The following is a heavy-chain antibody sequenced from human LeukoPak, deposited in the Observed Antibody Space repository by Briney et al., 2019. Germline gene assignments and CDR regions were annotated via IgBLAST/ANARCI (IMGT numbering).Heavy chain of an antibody. CDR1: GYTFTSYG. Sequence: ASVKVSCKASGYTFTSYGISWVRQAPGQGLEWMGWISAYNGNTNYAQKLQGRVTMTTDTSTSTAYMELRSLRSDDTAVYYCARDPDSSGYYGNWFDPWGQETLVTVSS. J-gene: IGHJ5*02. D-gene: IGHD3-22*01. V-gene: IGHV1-18*01. CDR2: ISAYNGNT. CDR3: ARDPDSSGYYGNWFDP.